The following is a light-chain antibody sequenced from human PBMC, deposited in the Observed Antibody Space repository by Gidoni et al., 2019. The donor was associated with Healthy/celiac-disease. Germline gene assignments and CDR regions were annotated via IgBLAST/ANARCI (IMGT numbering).Light chain of an antibody. J-gene: IGLJ2*01. CDR2: QDT. CDR1: KLGDKY. V-gene: IGLV3-1*01. CDR3: QAWDSSSYVV. Sequence: SYELTQPPSVSVSPGQTASITCSGDKLGDKYASWYQQKPGQSPVLLIYQDTKRPLGIPERFSGSNSGNTATLTISGTQAMDEADYYCQAWDSSSYVVFGGGTKLTVL.